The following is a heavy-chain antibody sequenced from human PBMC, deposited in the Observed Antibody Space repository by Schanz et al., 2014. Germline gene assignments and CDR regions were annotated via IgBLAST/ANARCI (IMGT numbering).Heavy chain of an antibody. CDR2: MSGSGSTA. CDR3: ARGTPFLCDY. CDR1: GFTFFGSFA. D-gene: IGHD3-16*01. V-gene: IGHV3-23*04. Sequence: VQLVESGGGLVQPGGSLRLSCVASGFTFFGSFAMSWVRQAPGKGLEWVSGMSGSGSTADYADSVKGRFTISRDNSRKTLYLQMSSLRAEDTAVYYCARGTPFLCDYWGQGTLVTVSS. J-gene: IGHJ4*02.